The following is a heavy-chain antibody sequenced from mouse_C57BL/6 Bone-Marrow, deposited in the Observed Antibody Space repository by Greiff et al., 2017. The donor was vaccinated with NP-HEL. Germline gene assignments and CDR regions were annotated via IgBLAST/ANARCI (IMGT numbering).Heavy chain of an antibody. CDR1: GFSLTSYG. CDR2: IWSGGST. D-gene: IGHD1-1*01. CDR3: ARNEAAITTVVATDFDV. Sequence: QVQLQQSGPGLVQPSQSLSITCTVSGFSLTSYGVHWVRQSPGKGLEWLGVIWSGGSTDYNAAFISRLSISKDNSTSQVFFKMNSLQADDTAIYYCARNEAAITTVVATDFDVWGTGTTVTVSS. J-gene: IGHJ1*03. V-gene: IGHV2-2*01.